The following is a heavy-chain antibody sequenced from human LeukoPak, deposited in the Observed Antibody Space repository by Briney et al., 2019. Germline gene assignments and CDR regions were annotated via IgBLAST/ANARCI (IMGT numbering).Heavy chain of an antibody. CDR2: ISGSGGST. V-gene: IGHV3-23*01. J-gene: IGHJ3*02. D-gene: IGHD3-3*01. CDR3: AKERSDYDFWSGYTPDAFDI. Sequence: SGGSLRLSCAASGFTFSSYAMSWVRQAPGKGLEWVSAISGSGGSTYYADSVKGRFTISRDNSKNTLYLQMNSLRAEDTAVYYCAKERSDYDFWSGYTPDAFDIWGQGTMVTVSS. CDR1: GFTFSSYA.